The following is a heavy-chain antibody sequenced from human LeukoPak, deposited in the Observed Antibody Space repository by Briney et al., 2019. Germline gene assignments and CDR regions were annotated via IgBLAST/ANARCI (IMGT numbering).Heavy chain of an antibody. CDR1: GGSISIYY. J-gene: IGHJ3*02. D-gene: IGHD5-18*01. Sequence: PSETLSLTCSVSGGSISIYYWSWIRLPPGKGLEWIGYIYNSGSTNYNPSLKSRVTISVDTSKNQFSLKLSSVTAADTAVYYCARGIRGVDTAMNDAFDIWGQGTMVTVSS. CDR3: ARGIRGVDTAMNDAFDI. CDR2: IYNSGST. V-gene: IGHV4-59*01.